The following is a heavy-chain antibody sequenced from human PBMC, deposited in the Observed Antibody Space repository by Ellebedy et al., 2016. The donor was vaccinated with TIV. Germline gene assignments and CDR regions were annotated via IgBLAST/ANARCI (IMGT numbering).Heavy chain of an antibody. J-gene: IGHJ4*02. CDR1: GFTFSNYN. CDR2: IRSTGSDK. Sequence: PGGSLRLSCVASGFTFSNYNMNWVRQSPGKGLEWVSSIRSTGSDKYYAESVKGRFTISRDYAQDTLFLQMNSLRAEDTAVYFCSRGWSTPDSWGQGTLVIVSS. CDR3: SRGWSTPDS. V-gene: IGHV3-21*06. D-gene: IGHD2-15*01.